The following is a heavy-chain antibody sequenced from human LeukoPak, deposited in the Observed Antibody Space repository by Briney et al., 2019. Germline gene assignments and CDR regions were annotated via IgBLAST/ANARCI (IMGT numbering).Heavy chain of an antibody. Sequence: GGSLRLSCAASGFIFNTYWMSWVRQAPGKGLEWVVNINEDGDVTYYVDSVKGRFTIPRDNARNSLYLQMNSLRVEDTAVYYCAGERHTAASYNWYDPWGQGTLVAVSS. D-gene: IGHD2-21*02. CDR1: GFIFNTYW. J-gene: IGHJ5*02. V-gene: IGHV3-7*01. CDR2: INEDGDVT. CDR3: AGERHTAASYNWYDP.